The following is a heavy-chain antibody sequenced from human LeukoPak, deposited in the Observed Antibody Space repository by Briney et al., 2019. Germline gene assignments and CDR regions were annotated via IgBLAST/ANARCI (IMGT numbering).Heavy chain of an antibody. D-gene: IGHD2-8*01. Sequence: SETLSLTCAVYGGSFSGYYWSWIRQPPGKGLEWIGEINHSGSTNYNPSLKSRVTMSVDTSKNQFSLKLSSVTAADTAAYYCARGGRVVLMVYATRPNWFDPWGQGTLVTVSS. J-gene: IGHJ5*02. CDR2: INHSGST. V-gene: IGHV4-34*01. CDR1: GGSFSGYY. CDR3: ARGGRVVLMVYATRPNWFDP.